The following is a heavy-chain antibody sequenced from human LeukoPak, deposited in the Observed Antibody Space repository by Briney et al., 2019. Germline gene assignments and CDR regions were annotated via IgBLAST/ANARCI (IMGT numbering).Heavy chain of an antibody. CDR2: ISAYTGNT. V-gene: IGHV1-18*01. D-gene: IGHD2-8*01. CDR3: ARDATQMVYAMAYNWFDP. J-gene: IGHJ5*02. Sequence: GASVKVSCKASGYTFTSYGISWVRQAPGQGLEWMGWISAYTGNTNYAQKLQGRVTMTTDTSTSTAYVELRSLRSDDTAVYYCARDATQMVYAMAYNWFDPWGQGTLVTVSS. CDR1: GYTFTSYG.